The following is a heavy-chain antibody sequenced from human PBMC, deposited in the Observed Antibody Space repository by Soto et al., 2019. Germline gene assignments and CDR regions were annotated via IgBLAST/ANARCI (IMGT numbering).Heavy chain of an antibody. D-gene: IGHD1-1*01. V-gene: IGHV4-30-2*01. CDR1: GGSISSRGYS. Sequence: SETMSLTCAVSGGSISSRGYSWNWIRQPPGKGLEWIGYIYHSGGTLYNPSLKSRVTISVDKSKNQFSLKLTSVTAADTAVYYCARDQLEGNWFDPWGQGTLVTVSS. CDR3: ARDQLEGNWFDP. CDR2: IYHSGGT. J-gene: IGHJ5*02.